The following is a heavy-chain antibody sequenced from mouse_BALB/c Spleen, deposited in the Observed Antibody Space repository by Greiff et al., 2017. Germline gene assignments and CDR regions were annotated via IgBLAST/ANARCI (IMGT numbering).Heavy chain of an antibody. D-gene: IGHD3-1*01. Sequence: QVQLKESGAELARPGASVKMSCKASGYTFTSYTMHWVNQRPGQGLEWIGYINPSSGYTNYNQKFKDKATLTADKSSSTAYMQLSSLTSEDSAVYYCARQLGCYAMDYGGQGTSVTVSS. CDR2: INPSSGYT. V-gene: IGHV1-4*01. J-gene: IGHJ4*01. CDR1: GYTFTSYT. CDR3: ARQLGCYAMDY.